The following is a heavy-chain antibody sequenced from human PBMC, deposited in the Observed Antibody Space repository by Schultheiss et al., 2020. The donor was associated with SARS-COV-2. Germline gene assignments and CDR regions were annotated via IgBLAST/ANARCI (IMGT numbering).Heavy chain of an antibody. V-gene: IGHV3-23*01. CDR3: AKGHWNYALDY. CDR1: EFTVSDTY. CDR2: ISAGGVNT. J-gene: IGHJ4*02. Sequence: GGSLRLSCAASEFTVSDTYMNWVRQAPGRGLEWVTGISAGGVNTYYADSVKGRFTIARDNSKNMVYLQMNSLRAEDTAVYYCAKGHWNYALDYWGQGTLVTVSS. D-gene: IGHD1-7*01.